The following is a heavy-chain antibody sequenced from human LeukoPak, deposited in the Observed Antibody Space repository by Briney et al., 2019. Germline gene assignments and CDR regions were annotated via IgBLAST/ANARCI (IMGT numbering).Heavy chain of an antibody. CDR3: ARVVSYYDILTGSTMGYYFDY. V-gene: IGHV5-51*01. D-gene: IGHD3-9*01. J-gene: IGHJ4*02. CDR1: GYSFTSYW. CDR2: IYPGDPDT. Sequence: GESLKISCKGSGYSFTSYWIGWVRQMPGKGLEWMGIIYPGDPDTRYSPSFQGQVTISADKSISTAYLQWSSLKASDTAMYYCARVVSYYDILTGSTMGYYFDYWGQGTLVTVSS.